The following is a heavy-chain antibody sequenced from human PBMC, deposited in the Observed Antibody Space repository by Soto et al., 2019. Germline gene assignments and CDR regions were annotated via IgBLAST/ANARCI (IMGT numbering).Heavy chain of an antibody. Sequence: PSETLSLTCAVSGGSISSSNWWSWVRQPPGKGLEWIGEIYHSGSTNYNPSLKSRVTISVDKSKNQFSLKLSSVTAADTAVYYCARGQYSSSSRYYYYGMDVWGQGTTVTISS. CDR3: ARGQYSSSSRYYYYGMDV. CDR2: IYHSGST. CDR1: GGSISSSNW. J-gene: IGHJ6*02. D-gene: IGHD6-6*01. V-gene: IGHV4-4*02.